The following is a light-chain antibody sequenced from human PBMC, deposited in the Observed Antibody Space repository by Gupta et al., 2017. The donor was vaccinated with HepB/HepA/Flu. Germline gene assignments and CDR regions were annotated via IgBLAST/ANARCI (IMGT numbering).Light chain of an antibody. Sequence: EIVLTQFPGTLSLSPGERATLSCRASQSVSSTYLAWYQRKPGQAPRLLIYGTSTRATGVADRFSGSGSGTDFTLTISRLDPEDFAVYYCQQYASLPHTFGPGTKVEIE. CDR2: GTS. CDR1: QSVSSTY. V-gene: IGKV3-20*01. J-gene: IGKJ3*01. CDR3: QQYASLPHT.